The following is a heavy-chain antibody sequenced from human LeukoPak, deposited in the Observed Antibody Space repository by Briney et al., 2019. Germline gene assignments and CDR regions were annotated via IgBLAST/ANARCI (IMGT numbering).Heavy chain of an antibody. CDR1: GFTFSSHA. CDR3: AKDPARIAAAGTGYDY. Sequence: PGGSLRLSCAASGFTFSSHAMSWVRQAPGKGLEWVSAISGSGGSTYYADSVKGRFTISRDNSKNTLYLHMNSLRAEDTAVYYCAKDPARIAAAGTGYDYWGQGTLVTVSS. D-gene: IGHD6-13*01. V-gene: IGHV3-23*01. CDR2: ISGSGGST. J-gene: IGHJ4*02.